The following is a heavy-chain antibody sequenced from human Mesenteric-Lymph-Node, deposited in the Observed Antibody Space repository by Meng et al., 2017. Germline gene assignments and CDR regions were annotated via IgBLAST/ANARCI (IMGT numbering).Heavy chain of an antibody. CDR2: INHSGST. CDR1: GGSFSGYY. CDR3: ARASYGSGSPLGESWFDP. J-gene: IGHJ5*02. V-gene: IGHV4-34*01. Sequence: QVQLQAWGAGLLKPSGTLSLTCAVYGGSFSGYYWSWIRQPPGKGLEWIGEINHSGSTNYNPSLKSRVTISVDTSKNQFSLKLSSVTAADTAVYYCARASYGSGSPLGESWFDPWGQGTLVTVSS. D-gene: IGHD3-10*01.